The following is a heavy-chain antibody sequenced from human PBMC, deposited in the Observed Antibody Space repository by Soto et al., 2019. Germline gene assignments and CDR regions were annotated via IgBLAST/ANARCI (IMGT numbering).Heavy chain of an antibody. CDR1: GFTFSSYA. CDR3: AKDSWFGELLYQSRPPWFDH. J-gene: IGHJ5*02. D-gene: IGHD3-10*01. CDR2: ISGSGGST. V-gene: IGHV3-23*01. Sequence: LRLSCAASGFTFSSYAMSWVRQAPGKGLEWVSAISGSGGSTYYADSVKGRFTISRDNSKNTLYLQMNSLRAEDTAVYYCAKDSWFGELLYQSRPPWFDHWGQGTMVTVSS.